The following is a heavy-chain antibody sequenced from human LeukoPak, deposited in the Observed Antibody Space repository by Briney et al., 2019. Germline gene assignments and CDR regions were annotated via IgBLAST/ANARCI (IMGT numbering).Heavy chain of an antibody. J-gene: IGHJ4*02. D-gene: IGHD3-10*02. V-gene: IGHV3-7*01. CDR1: GFTFSHYW. CDR3: ARDRDYARDC. CDR2: INEHGNQK. Sequence: GGSLRLSCAASGFTFSHYWMSWVRQAPGKGLEWVANINEHGNQKYYVDSLNGRFTISRDNAKNSLFLQMDSLEDEDTAVYYCARDRDYARDCWGQGTPVTVSS.